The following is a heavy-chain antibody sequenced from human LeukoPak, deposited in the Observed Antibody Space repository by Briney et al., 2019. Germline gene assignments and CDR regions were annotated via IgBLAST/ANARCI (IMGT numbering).Heavy chain of an antibody. CDR3: AKLAIVVVVGATSDLDY. CDR1: GFTFSNYA. J-gene: IGHJ4*02. V-gene: IGHV3-23*01. CDR2: ITDSGGST. Sequence: GGSLRLSCAASGFTFSNYAMSWVRQAPGKGLEWVSSITDSGGSTYYADSVKGRFTISRDNSKNTLYLQMNSLRAEDTAVYYCAKLAIVVVVGATSDLDYWGQGTLVTVSS. D-gene: IGHD2-15*01.